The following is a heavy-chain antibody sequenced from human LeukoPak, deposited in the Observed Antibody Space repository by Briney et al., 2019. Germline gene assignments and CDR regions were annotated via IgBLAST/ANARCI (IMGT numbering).Heavy chain of an antibody. J-gene: IGHJ4*02. V-gene: IGHV4-39*07. D-gene: IGHD4-17*01. CDR2: IYYSGST. CDR1: GGSISSSSYY. CDR3: ARGEATTVTTTFDY. Sequence: PSETLSLTCTVSGGSISSSSYYWGWIRQPPGKGLEWIGSIYYSGSTYYNPSLKSRVTISVDTSKNQFSLKLSSVTAADTAVYYCARGEATTVTTTFDYWGQGTLVTVSS.